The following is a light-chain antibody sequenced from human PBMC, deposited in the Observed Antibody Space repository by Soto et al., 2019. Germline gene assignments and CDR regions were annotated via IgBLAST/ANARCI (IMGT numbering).Light chain of an antibody. CDR3: QQYTNWPPYT. J-gene: IGKJ2*01. CDR1: QSVSSN. Sequence: EIVMTQSPATLSVSPGERATLSCRASQSVSSNLAWYQQKPGQAPRLLIYGASTRATGIPARFSGSGSGTDLTITISSLQSEDFAVYYCQQYTNWPPYTFGQGTKLEIK. V-gene: IGKV3-15*01. CDR2: GAS.